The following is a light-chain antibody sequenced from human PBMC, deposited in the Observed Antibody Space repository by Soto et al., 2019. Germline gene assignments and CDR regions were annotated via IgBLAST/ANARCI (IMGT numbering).Light chain of an antibody. Sequence: QSALTQPPSVSGSPGQSVTISCTGTSSDIGNYNRVSWYQQPPGTAPKLMIYEVPNRPSGVPDRFSGSKSGNTASLTISGLQAEDEPDYHYNSYTPYSRGVFGGGTKLTVL. CDR3: NSYTPYSRGV. V-gene: IGLV2-18*02. J-gene: IGLJ2*01. CDR1: SSDIGNYNR. CDR2: EVP.